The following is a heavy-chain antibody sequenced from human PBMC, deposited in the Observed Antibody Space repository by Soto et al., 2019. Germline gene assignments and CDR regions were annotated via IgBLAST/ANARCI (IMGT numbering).Heavy chain of an antibody. D-gene: IGHD1-26*01. V-gene: IGHV4-30-4*01. CDR3: ARVSTTFIVGAMPFDY. J-gene: IGHJ4*02. Sequence: QVQLQESGPGLVKPSQTLSLTCTVSGGSISSGDYYWSWIRQPPGKGLEWIGYIYYSGSTYYNPSLKSRVTISVDTSKNQFSLKLSSVTAADTAVYYCARVSTTFIVGAMPFDYWGQGTLVTVSS. CDR2: IYYSGST. CDR1: GGSISSGDYY.